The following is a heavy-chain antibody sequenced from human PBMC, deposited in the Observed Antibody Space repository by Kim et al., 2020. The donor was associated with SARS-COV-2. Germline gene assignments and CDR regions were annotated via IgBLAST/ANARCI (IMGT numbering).Heavy chain of an antibody. V-gene: IGHV3-48*03. D-gene: IGHD4-17*01. J-gene: IGHJ4*02. CDR3: ARDPDYGGNSGFDY. Sequence: GGSLRLSCAASGFTFSSYEMNWVRQAPGKGLEWVSYISSSGSTTYYADSVKGRFTISRDNAKNSLYLQMNSLRAEDTAVYYCARDPDYGGNSGFDYWGQGTLVTVSS. CDR1: GFTFSSYE. CDR2: ISSSGSTT.